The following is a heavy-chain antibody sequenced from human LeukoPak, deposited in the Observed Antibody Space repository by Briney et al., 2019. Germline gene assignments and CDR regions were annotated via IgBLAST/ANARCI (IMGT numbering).Heavy chain of an antibody. J-gene: IGHJ6*03. CDR3: ARVGCSSTSTHYCYYYCMDV. V-gene: IGHV1-8*03. Sequence: ASVKVSCKASGYTFTSYDINWVRQATGQGLEWMGWMNPNSGNTGYAQKFQGRVTITRNTSISTAYMELSSLRSEDTAVYYCARVGCSSTSTHYCYYYCMDVWGKGTTVTVSS. CDR2: MNPNSGNT. D-gene: IGHD2-2*01. CDR1: GYTFTSYD.